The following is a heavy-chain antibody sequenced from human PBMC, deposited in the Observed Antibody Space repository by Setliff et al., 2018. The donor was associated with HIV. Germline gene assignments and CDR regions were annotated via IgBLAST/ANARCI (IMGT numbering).Heavy chain of an antibody. CDR3: ARHSPSDS. Sequence: PSETLSLTCTVSGGSISSYYWSWIRQPPGKGLEWIGYIYTSGSINYNPSLKSRVTISADASKNQFSLKLKSVTAADTAVYFCARHSPSDSWGQGTLVTVSS. J-gene: IGHJ5*01. CDR1: GGSISSYY. CDR2: IYTSGSI. V-gene: IGHV4-4*09.